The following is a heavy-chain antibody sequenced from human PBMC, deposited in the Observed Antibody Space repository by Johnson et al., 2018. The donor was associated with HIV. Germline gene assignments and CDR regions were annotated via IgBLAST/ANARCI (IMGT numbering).Heavy chain of an antibody. CDR3: AKRDYYDRSGTRGAFDI. CDR1: GFIFSSYG. Sequence: QVQLVESGGGVVQPGRSLRLSCAASGFIFSSYGMHWVRQAPGKGLEWVAVIWYDGSNKYYVDSVKGRFTISRDNSKNTLYLQMNSLRAEDTAVYYCAKRDYYDRSGTRGAFDIWGQGTMVTVSS. J-gene: IGHJ3*02. CDR2: IWYDGSNK. D-gene: IGHD3-22*01. V-gene: IGHV3-33*06.